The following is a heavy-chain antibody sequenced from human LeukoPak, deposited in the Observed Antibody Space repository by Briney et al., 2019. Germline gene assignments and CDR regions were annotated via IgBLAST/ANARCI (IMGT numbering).Heavy chain of an antibody. CDR3: AKDLVRGSGRSDYYYYYGMDV. D-gene: IGHD3-10*01. CDR1: GFTFSSYA. Sequence: GGSLRLSCAASGFTFSSYAMSWVRQAPGKGLEWVSLISGDGGSTYYADSVKGRFTISRDNSKNSLYLQMNSLRTEDTALYYCAKDLVRGSGRSDYYYYYGMDVWGPGTTVTVSS. J-gene: IGHJ6*02. CDR2: ISGDGGST. V-gene: IGHV3-43*02.